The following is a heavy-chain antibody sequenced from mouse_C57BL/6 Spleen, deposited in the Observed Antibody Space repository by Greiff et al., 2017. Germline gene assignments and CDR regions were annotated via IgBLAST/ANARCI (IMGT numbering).Heavy chain of an antibody. V-gene: IGHV5-4*01. CDR2: ISDGGSYT. CDR1: GFTFSSYA. CDR3: ARDRPKLFDY. Sequence: DVMLVESGGGLVKPGGSLKLSCAASGFTFSSYAMSWVRQTPEKRLEWVATISDGGSYTYYPDNVKGRFTISRDNAKNNLYLQMSHLKSEDTAMYYCARDRPKLFDYWGQGTTLTVSS. J-gene: IGHJ2*01.